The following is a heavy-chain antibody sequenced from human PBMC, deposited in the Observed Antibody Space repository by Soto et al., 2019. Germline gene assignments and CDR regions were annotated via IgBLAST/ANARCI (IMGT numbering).Heavy chain of an antibody. CDR2: INPSGGST. Sequence: ASVKVTCKESGYTFTSYYMHWVRQAPGQGLEWMGIINPSGGSTSYAQKFQGRVTMTRDTSTSTVYMELSSLRSEDTAVYYCARERIAAADPGAAYYYYGMDVWGQGTTVTVSS. CDR1: GYTFTSYY. D-gene: IGHD6-13*01. J-gene: IGHJ6*02. CDR3: ARERIAAADPGAAYYYYGMDV. V-gene: IGHV1-46*01.